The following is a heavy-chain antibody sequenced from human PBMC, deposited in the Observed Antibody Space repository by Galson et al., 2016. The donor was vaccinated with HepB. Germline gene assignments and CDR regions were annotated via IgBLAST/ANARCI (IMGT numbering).Heavy chain of an antibody. CDR2: ILPIFGTA. CDR1: GGTFSSYA. V-gene: IGHV1-69*13. J-gene: IGHJ6*03. CDR3: ARGIAATHYYYYYYMDV. Sequence: SVKVSCKASGGTFSSYAISWVRQAPGQGLEWMGGILPIFGTANYAQKFQGRVTITADESTSTAYMELRSLRSDDTAVYYCARGIAATHYYYYYYMDVWGKGTTVTVSS. D-gene: IGHD2-15*01.